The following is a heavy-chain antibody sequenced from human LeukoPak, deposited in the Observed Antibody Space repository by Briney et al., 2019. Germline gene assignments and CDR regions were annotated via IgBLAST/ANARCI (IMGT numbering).Heavy chain of an antibody. CDR2: IYHSGST. CDR1: GGSISSGGYS. V-gene: IGHV4-30-2*01. J-gene: IGHJ5*02. D-gene: IGHD2-15*01. CDR3: ARRIVVVVAATTYNWFDP. Sequence: SETLSLTCAVSGGSISSGGYSWSWIRQPPGKGLEWIGYIYHSGSTYYNPSLKSRVTISVDRSKNQFSLKLSSVTAADTAVYYCARRIVVVVAATTYNWFDPWGQGTLVIVSS.